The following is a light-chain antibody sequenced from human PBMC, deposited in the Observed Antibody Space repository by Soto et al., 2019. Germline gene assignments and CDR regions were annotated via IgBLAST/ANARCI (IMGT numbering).Light chain of an antibody. CDR1: QTVSFY. CDR3: QQRSNWPPFT. Sequence: EIVLTQSPATLSLSPGERATLSCRASQTVSFYLAWYQQKPGQAPRLLIYDASKRATSTPARFSGSGSGTDLPLPISILEPEDFTVYYCQQRSNWPPFTFGPGTKVDIK. J-gene: IGKJ3*01. V-gene: IGKV3-11*01. CDR2: DAS.